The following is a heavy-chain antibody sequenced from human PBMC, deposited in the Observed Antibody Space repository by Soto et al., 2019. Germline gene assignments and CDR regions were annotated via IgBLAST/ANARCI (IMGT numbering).Heavy chain of an antibody. CDR1: GYTFTSYY. D-gene: IGHD6-13*01. V-gene: IGHV1-46*01. CDR3: ASFHGAYSATWGGYYYGMDV. Sequence: ASVKVSCKASGYTFTSYYMHWVRQAPGQGLEWMGIINPSGGSTSYAQKFQGRVTMTRDTSTSTVYMELSSLRSEDTAVYYCASFHGAYSATWGGYYYGMDVWGQGTTVTVSS. J-gene: IGHJ6*02. CDR2: INPSGGST.